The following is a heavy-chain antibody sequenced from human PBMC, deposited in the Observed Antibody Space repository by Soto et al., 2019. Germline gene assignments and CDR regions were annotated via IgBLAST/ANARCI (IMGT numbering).Heavy chain of an antibody. CDR2: IYYSGST. Sequence: SETLSLTCTVSVGSISSGGYYWSWIRQHPGKGLEWIGYIYYSGSTYYNPSLKSRVTISVDTSKNQFSLRLSSVTAADTAVYYCARDAKGSSGEWFDPWGQGTLVTVS. CDR1: VGSISSGGYY. V-gene: IGHV4-31*03. J-gene: IGHJ5*02. D-gene: IGHD6-13*01. CDR3: ARDAKGSSGEWFDP.